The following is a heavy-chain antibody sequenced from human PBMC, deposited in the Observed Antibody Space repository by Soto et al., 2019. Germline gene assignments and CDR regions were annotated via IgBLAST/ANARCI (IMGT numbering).Heavy chain of an antibody. V-gene: IGHV3-72*01. CDR1: GFTFSDHY. Sequence: EVQLVESGGGLVQPGGSLRLSCAASGFTFSDHYMDWVRQAPGKGLEWVGRSKNKADSYTTEYAASVKGRFTISRDGSKNSLFLKMNSLKTEDTAVYYCTVCGSGNDFGAAWGQGILVTVSS. CDR3: TVCGSGNDFGAA. D-gene: IGHD3-10*01. J-gene: IGHJ4*02. CDR2: SKNKADSYTT.